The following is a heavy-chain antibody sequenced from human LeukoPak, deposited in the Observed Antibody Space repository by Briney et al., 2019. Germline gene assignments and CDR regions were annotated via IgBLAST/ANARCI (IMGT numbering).Heavy chain of an antibody. Sequence: PGGSLRLSCAASGFTFSSYGMHWVRQAPGKGLEWVALIWNDGTNKVYADSVRGRFTISRDNSKNTLYLQMNSLRAEDTAVYYCARDHHSSGWYWDFDYWGQGTLVTVPS. CDR3: ARDHHSSGWYWDFDY. V-gene: IGHV3-33*01. CDR1: GFTFSSYG. CDR2: IWNDGTNK. D-gene: IGHD6-19*01. J-gene: IGHJ4*02.